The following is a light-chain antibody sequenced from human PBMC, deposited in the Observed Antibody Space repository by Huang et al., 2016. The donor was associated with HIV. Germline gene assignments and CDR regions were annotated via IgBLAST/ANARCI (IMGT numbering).Light chain of an antibody. CDR3: QQSYSTLCT. Sequence: DIQMTQSPSSLSASVGDRVTITCRASQSISSYLNWYQQKPGKAPKLLIYAASSLQSVVPSRFSGSGSGTDFTLTISSLQPEDFATYYCQQSYSTLCTFGQGTKLEIK. J-gene: IGKJ2*02. CDR1: QSISSY. CDR2: AAS. V-gene: IGKV1-39*01.